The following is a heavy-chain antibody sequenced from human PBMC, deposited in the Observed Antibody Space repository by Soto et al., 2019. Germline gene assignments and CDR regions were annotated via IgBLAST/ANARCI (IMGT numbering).Heavy chain of an antibody. Sequence: ASVKVSCKASGYTFTVHYMHWVRQAPGQGLEWMGWINPKSGGTMYPQKFQGRVTMTWDTSISTAYMELTRLRSGDTAVYYCARDMEKGGGSAGFDYWGQGTLVTVSS. D-gene: IGHD1-26*01. CDR1: GYTFTVHY. J-gene: IGHJ4*02. CDR2: INPKSGGT. CDR3: ARDMEKGGGSAGFDY. V-gene: IGHV1-2*02.